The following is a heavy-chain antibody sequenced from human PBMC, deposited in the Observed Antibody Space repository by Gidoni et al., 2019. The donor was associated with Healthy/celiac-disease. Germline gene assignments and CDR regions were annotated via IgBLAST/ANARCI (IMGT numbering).Heavy chain of an antibody. Sequence: QVQLVQSGAEVKKPGASVKVSCKASGYTFTSYGISWVRQAPGQGLEWRGWISAYNGNKNYAQKLQGRVTMTTDKATSTAYMELRSRRSDDTAVYYWARGAVAVAGRGDKNFDYWGQGTLVTVS. J-gene: IGHJ4*02. D-gene: IGHD6-19*01. CDR2: ISAYNGNK. V-gene: IGHV1-18*04. CDR3: ARGAVAVAGRGDKNFDY. CDR1: GYTFTSYG.